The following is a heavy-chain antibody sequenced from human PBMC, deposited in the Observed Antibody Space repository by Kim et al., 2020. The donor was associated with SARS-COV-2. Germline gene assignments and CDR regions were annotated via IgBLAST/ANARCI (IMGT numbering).Heavy chain of an antibody. V-gene: IGHV1-69*02. CDR1: GGTFSSYT. D-gene: IGHD1-26*01. J-gene: IGHJ5*02. Sequence: SVKVSCKASGGTFSSYTISWVRQAPGQGLEWMGRIIPILGIANYAQKFQGRVTITADKSTSTAYMELSSLRSEDTAVYYCARVSPLVGAGDNWFDPWGQGTLVTVSS. CDR3: ARVSPLVGAGDNWFDP. CDR2: IIPILGIA.